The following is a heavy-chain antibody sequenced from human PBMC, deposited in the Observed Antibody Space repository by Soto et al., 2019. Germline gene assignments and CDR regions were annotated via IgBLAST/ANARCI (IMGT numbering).Heavy chain of an antibody. J-gene: IGHJ6*02. V-gene: IGHV3-33*01. D-gene: IGHD2-2*01. CDR1: TFSSYG. CDR2: IWYDGSNK. Sequence: TFSSYGMHWVRQAPGKGLEWVAVIWYDGSNKYYADSVKGRFTISRDNSKNTLYLQMNSLRAEDTAVYYCAREREKQDIVVVPAANDYYYYGMDVWGQGTTVTVSS. CDR3: AREREKQDIVVVPAANDYYYYGMDV.